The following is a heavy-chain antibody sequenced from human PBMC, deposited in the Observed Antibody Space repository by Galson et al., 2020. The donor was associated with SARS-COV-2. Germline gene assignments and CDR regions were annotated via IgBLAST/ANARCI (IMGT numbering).Heavy chain of an antibody. J-gene: IGHJ3*02. CDR3: AREYSSGWYRYAFDI. CDR1: EFTFSTYE. D-gene: IGHD6-13*01. Sequence: GGSLRLSCTGSEFTFSTYEMNWVHQAPGKGLEWLSYIRGSGSTMYYADSVKGRFTMSRDNTKNSLYLQMNTLRAEDTAVYYCAREYSSGWYRYAFDIWGQGTMVTVSS. V-gene: IGHV3-48*03. CDR2: IRGSGSTM.